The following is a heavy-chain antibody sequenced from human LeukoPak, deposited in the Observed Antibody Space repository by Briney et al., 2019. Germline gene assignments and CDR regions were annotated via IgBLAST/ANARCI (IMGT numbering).Heavy chain of an antibody. CDR2: INPNSGGT. CDR1: GYTFTGYY. J-gene: IGHJ5*02. Sequence: ASVKVSCKASGYTFTGYYMHWVRQAPGQGLEWMGWINPNSGGTNYAQKFQGRVTMTRDTSISTVYMELSSLRSEDTAVYYCARVRIGRQFDPWGQGTLVTVSS. CDR3: ARVRIGRQFDP. V-gene: IGHV1-2*02. D-gene: IGHD1-14*01.